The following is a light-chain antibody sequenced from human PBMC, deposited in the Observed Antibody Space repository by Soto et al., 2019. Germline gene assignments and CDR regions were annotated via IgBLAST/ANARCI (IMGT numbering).Light chain of an antibody. CDR1: ESVSSSY. CDR2: GAS. CDR3: QPYESSVYT. J-gene: IGKJ2*01. Sequence: EIVLTQSPGTLSLSPGERATLSCRASESVSSSYLSWYQQKPGQAPRLLIYGASSRATGIRDRFSGSGSGTDFTLTITRLEPEDFAVYYCQPYESSVYTFGQGTKLEIK. V-gene: IGKV3-20*01.